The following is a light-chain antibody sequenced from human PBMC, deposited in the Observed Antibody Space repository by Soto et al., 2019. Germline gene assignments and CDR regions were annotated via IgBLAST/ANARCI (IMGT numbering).Light chain of an antibody. CDR3: AAWDDSLNGLWV. V-gene: IGLV1-44*01. J-gene: IGLJ3*02. CDR2: SNN. CDR1: SFNIGSNT. Sequence: QLVLTQPPSASGTPGQRVTISCSGSSFNIGSNTVNWYQQLPGTAPKLLIYSNNQRPSGVPARFSGSKSGTSASLAISGLQSEDEADYYCAAWDDSLNGLWVFGGGTKLTVL.